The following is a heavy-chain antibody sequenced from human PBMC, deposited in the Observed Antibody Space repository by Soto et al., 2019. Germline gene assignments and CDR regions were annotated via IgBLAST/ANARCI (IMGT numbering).Heavy chain of an antibody. D-gene: IGHD3-3*01. CDR1: GFTFRSYA. V-gene: IGHV3-23*01. CDR3: AKMSCFYPHYEVSDT. Sequence: EVQLLESGGGLVQPGGPLRLSCAASGFTFRSYAMSWVRQVPGKGLEWVSGISGSGGSTYYADSVKGRFTISRDNSKNTVYLQMNSLRVEDTAVYYCAKMSCFYPHYEVSDTWGQGSLVTVSS. J-gene: IGHJ5*02. CDR2: ISGSGGST.